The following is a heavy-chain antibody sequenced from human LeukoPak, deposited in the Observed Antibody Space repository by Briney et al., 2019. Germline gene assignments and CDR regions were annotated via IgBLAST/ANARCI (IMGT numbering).Heavy chain of an antibody. CDR3: ASQGTYYYDSSGYYPDY. V-gene: IGHV3-23*01. Sequence: PGGSLRLSCAASGFTFSSYAMSWVRRAPGKGLEWVSAISGSGGSTYYADSVKGRFTISRDNSKNTLYLQMNSLRAEDTAVYYCASQGTYYYDSSGYYPDYWGQGTLVTVSS. D-gene: IGHD3-22*01. J-gene: IGHJ4*02. CDR1: GFTFSSYA. CDR2: ISGSGGST.